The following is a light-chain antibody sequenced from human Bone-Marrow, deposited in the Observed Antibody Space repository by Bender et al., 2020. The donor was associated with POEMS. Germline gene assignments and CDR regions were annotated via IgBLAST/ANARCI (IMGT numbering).Light chain of an antibody. CDR3: CSYGSPTTYV. J-gene: IGLJ1*01. V-gene: IGLV2-14*03. CDR1: TSDVGGYNY. Sequence: QSALTQPASVSGSPGQSITISCTGTTSDVGGYNYVSWYQQHPGKVPKLMIYDVNRRPSGVSNRFSGSKSGNTASLTISGLQAEDEADYFCCSYGSPTTYVFGTGTRVTVL. CDR2: DVN.